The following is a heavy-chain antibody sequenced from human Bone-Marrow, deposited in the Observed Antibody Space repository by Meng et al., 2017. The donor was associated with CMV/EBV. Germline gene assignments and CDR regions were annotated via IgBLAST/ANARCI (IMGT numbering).Heavy chain of an antibody. D-gene: IGHD1-26*01. Sequence: GESLKISCAASGFTFTRHDMHWVRQAPGKVLEWVAFIRYDGSNKYYADSVKGRFTISRDNSKNTLYVQMNSLRAEDTAVYYCAKDLTGDNAFDVWGQGTMVTVSS. J-gene: IGHJ3*01. CDR2: IRYDGSNK. CDR3: AKDLTGDNAFDV. CDR1: GFTFTRHD. V-gene: IGHV3-30*02.